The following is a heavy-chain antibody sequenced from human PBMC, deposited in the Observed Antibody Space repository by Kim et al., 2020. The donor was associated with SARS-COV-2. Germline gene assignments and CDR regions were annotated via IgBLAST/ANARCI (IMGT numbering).Heavy chain of an antibody. V-gene: IGHV4-39*01. J-gene: IGHJ4*02. Sequence: RVTISVDTSKNQFSLKLSSVTAADTAVYYCARRDVLRFLEWLSGRGGFDYWGQGTLVTVSS. CDR3: ARRDVLRFLEWLSGRGGFDY. D-gene: IGHD3-3*01.